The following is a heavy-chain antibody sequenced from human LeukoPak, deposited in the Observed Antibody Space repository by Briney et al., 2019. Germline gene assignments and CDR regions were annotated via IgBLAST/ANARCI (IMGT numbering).Heavy chain of an antibody. CDR1: GYSITSSSW. CDR3: ARGSPTYYDYVWGSYHLYFDY. J-gene: IGHJ4*02. D-gene: IGHD3-16*02. Sequence: PSDTLSLTCAVSGYSITSSSWWGWIRQPPGKGLEWIGYIYHSGSTNYNPSLKSRVTISVDTSKNQFSLKLSSVTAADTAVYYCARGSPTYYDYVWGSYHLYFDYWGQGTLVTVSS. V-gene: IGHV4-28*03. CDR2: IYHSGST.